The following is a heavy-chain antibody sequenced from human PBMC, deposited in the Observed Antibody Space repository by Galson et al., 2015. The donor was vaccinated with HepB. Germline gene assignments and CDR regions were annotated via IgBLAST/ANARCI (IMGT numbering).Heavy chain of an antibody. D-gene: IGHD2-8*01. Sequence: QSGAEVKKPGESLKISCKGSGYSFTNYWIAWVRQMPGKGLEWMGIIYPADSDTRYSPSFQGQVTISAQRSISTAYLHWSSLEASVSAMYYCARGSQYRNGQLCRFAYWGKASLVTVPS. CDR1: GYSFTNYW. CDR2: IYPADSDT. J-gene: IGHJ4*02. CDR3: ARGSQYRNGQLCRFAY. V-gene: IGHV5-51*01.